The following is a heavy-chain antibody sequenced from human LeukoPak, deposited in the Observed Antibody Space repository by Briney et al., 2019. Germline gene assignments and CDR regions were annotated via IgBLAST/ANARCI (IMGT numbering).Heavy chain of an antibody. CDR3: ASVSSVATIDY. V-gene: IGHV4-59*01. CDR1: GGSISSYY. J-gene: IGHJ4*02. Sequence: SETLYLTCTVSGGSISSYYWSWIRQPPGKGLEWIGYIYYSGSTNYNPSLKSRVTISVDTSKNQFSLKLSSVTAADTAVYYCASVSSVATIDYWGQGTLVTVSS. CDR2: IYYSGST. D-gene: IGHD5-24*01.